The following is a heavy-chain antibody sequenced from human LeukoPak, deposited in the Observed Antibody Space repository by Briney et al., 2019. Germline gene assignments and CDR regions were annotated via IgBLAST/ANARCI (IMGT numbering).Heavy chain of an antibody. CDR2: FGGSGGGP. CDR1: GFSFSVYA. V-gene: IGHV3-23*01. D-gene: IGHD1-26*01. CDR3: AKARGATVNDPADY. Sequence: GGSLRLSCAASGFSFSVYAMNWVRQAPGKGLEWVSSFGGSGGGPWHAASVKGRFSISRDNSKNTLYLQMSSLSDEDTALYHCAKARGATVNDPADYWGQGILVTVSS. J-gene: IGHJ4*02.